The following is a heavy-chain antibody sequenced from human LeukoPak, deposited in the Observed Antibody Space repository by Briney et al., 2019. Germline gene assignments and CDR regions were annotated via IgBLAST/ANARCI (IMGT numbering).Heavy chain of an antibody. CDR3: ARCIAAAYAFDI. D-gene: IGHD6-13*01. J-gene: IGHJ3*02. CDR2: IIPILGIA. CDR1: GGTFSSYA. V-gene: IGHV1-69*04. Sequence: SVKVSCKASGGTFSSYAISWVRQAPGQGLEWMGRIIPILGIANYAQKFQGRVTITADKSTSTAYMELSSLRSEDTAVYYCARCIAAAYAFDIWGQGTMVTVSS.